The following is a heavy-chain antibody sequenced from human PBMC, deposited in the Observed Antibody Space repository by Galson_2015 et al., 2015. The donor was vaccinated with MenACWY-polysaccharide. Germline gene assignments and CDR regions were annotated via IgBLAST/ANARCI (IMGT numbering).Heavy chain of an antibody. Sequence: SLRLSCAVSGFTFKNYWMSWVRQAPGKGLEWVANIKKDGSEKYCVDSVRGRFTISRDNGRSPLYLQMNGLRAEDTAVYYCARGHYGMDVWGQGTTVIVS. V-gene: IGHV3-7*01. CDR1: GFTFKNYW. CDR3: ARGHYGMDV. CDR2: IKKDGSEK. J-gene: IGHJ6*02.